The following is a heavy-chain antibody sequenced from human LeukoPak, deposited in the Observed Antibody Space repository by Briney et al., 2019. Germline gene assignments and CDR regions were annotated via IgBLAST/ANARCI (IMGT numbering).Heavy chain of an antibody. V-gene: IGHV3-48*02. Sequence: PGGSLRLSCGASGFTFSSYSMNWVRQAPGKGLEWVSYISSSSSIMYYADSVKGRLTISRDNAKKSLYLQMNSLRDEDTAVYYCATDRFDYWGQGTLVTVSS. CDR3: ATDRFDY. CDR2: ISSSSSIM. D-gene: IGHD2-15*01. J-gene: IGHJ4*02. CDR1: GFTFSSYS.